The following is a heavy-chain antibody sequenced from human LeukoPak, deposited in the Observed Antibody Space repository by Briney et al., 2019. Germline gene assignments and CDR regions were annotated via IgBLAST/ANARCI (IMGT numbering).Heavy chain of an antibody. CDR1: GFTFSSYE. J-gene: IGHJ4*02. CDR2: ISSSGSTI. D-gene: IGHD3-22*01. Sequence: GGSLRLSCAASGFTFSSYEMNWVRQAPGKGLEWVSYISSSGSTIYYADSVKGRFTISRDNAKNSLYLQMNSLRAEDTAVYYCARADLYYYDSSGYANILDYRGQGTLVTVSS. CDR3: ARADLYYYDSSGYANILDY. V-gene: IGHV3-48*03.